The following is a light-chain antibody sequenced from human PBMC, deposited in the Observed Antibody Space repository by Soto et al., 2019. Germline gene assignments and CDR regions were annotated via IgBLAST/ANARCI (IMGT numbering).Light chain of an antibody. J-gene: IGKJ1*01. Sequence: DIVLTQSPGTLSLSPGERATLSCRASQSVSSSYLAWYQQRPGQAPRLLIYGASSRGTGIPDRFSGSGSGTDFTLTISRLEPEDFAVYYCQQYGSSRWTFGQGTKVDIK. V-gene: IGKV3-20*01. CDR1: QSVSSSY. CDR2: GAS. CDR3: QQYGSSRWT.